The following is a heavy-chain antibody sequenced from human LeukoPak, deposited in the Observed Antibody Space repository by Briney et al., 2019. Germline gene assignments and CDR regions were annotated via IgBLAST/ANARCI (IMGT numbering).Heavy chain of an antibody. J-gene: IGHJ4*02. V-gene: IGHV4-59*08. CDR1: GGSISSYY. CDR2: IYYSGST. D-gene: IGHD3-3*01. Sequence: SETLSLTCTVSGGSISSYYWSWIRQPPGKGLEWIGYIYYSGSTSYYPSLKSRVTISVDTSKNQFSLKLSSVTAADTAVYYCARLGDFWSGYSHFDYWGQGTLVTVSS. CDR3: ARLGDFWSGYSHFDY.